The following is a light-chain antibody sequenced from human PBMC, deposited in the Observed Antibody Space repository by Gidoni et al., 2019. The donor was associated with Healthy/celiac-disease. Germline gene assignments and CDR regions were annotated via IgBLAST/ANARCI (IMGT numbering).Light chain of an antibody. J-gene: IGLJ1*01. CDR1: SSNIGYYY. Sequence: QSVLTQPPSVSAAPGQKVTISCSGSSSNIGYYYVPWYQQLPGTAPKLLIYENNKRPSGIPDRFSGSKSGTSATLGITGLQTGDEADYYCGTWDSSLSAFYVFGTGTKVTVL. CDR3: GTWDSSLSAFYV. CDR2: ENN. V-gene: IGLV1-51*02.